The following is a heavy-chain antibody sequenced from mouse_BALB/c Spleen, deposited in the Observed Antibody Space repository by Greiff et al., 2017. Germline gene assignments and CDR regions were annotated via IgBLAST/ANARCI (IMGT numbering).Heavy chain of an antibody. V-gene: IGHV1-18*01. CDR3: AKGDYRYDGFAY. CDR2: INPNNGGT. J-gene: IGHJ3*01. Sequence: SGPELVKPGASVKIPCKASGYTFTDYNMDWVKQSHGKSLEWIGDINPNNGGTIYNQKFKGKATLTVDKSSSTAYMELRSLTSEDTAVYYCAKGDYRYDGFAYWGQGTLVTVSA. CDR1: GYTFTDYN. D-gene: IGHD2-14*01.